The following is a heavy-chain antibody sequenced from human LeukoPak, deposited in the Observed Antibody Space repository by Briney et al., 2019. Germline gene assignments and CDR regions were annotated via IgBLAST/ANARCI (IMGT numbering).Heavy chain of an antibody. J-gene: IGHJ4*02. CDR3: TRWDGYSSSPDY. D-gene: IGHD6-13*01. CDR1: GYTFTGFY. V-gene: IGHV1-2*02. CDR2: INPNSADT. Sequence: VSVKVSCKASGYTFTGFYMHWLRQAPGQGLEWMGWINPNSADTGYAQKFLGRVTMTRDMSISTIYMELTRLRSDDTALYYCTRWDGYSSSPDYWGQGTLVTVSS.